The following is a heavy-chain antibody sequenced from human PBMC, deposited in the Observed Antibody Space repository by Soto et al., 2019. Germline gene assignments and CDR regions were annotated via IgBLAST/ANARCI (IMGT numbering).Heavy chain of an antibody. CDR1: GFTVSSNF. CDR3: GRRRNPYGAYDY. J-gene: IGHJ4*02. CDR2: IYSDGST. D-gene: IGHD4-17*01. V-gene: IGHV3-66*04. Sequence: EVQLVVSGGGLVQPGGSLRLSCAASGFTVSSNFMSWVRQAPGKGLEWVSIIYSDGSTYYADSVKGRFTISRDNSKNTLYLQMNSLRADDTAVYYGGRRRNPYGAYDYWGQGTLVTVSS.